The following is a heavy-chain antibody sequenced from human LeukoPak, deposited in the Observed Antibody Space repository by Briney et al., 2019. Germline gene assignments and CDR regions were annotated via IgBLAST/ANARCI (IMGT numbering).Heavy chain of an antibody. CDR1: GFTFSSYD. CDR3: ARTSKVTSVMDI. Sequence: GGSLRLSCAAPGFTFSSYDMHWVRQATRKGLEWVSAIDTAGNTFYPGSVRGRFTISRENAKNSLYLQMNNVRAGDTAVYYCARTSKVTSVMDIWGQGTMVTVSS. D-gene: IGHD3-16*01. V-gene: IGHV3-13*04. CDR2: IDTAGNT. J-gene: IGHJ3*02.